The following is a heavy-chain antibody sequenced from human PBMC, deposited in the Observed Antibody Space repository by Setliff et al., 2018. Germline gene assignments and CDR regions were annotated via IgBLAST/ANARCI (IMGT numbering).Heavy chain of an antibody. V-gene: IGHV3-7*01. CDR1: GGYIRSFH. CDR2: IKHDGSAK. D-gene: IGHD2-15*01. Sequence: ETLSLTCTVSGGYIRSFHWSWIRQSPGKGLEWVGNIKHDGSAKGYLDSVKGRFTISRDNAKNSLYLQMNSLRAEDTAVYYCAGARGGLIYMDVWGKGTTVTVSS. J-gene: IGHJ6*03. CDR3: AGARGGLIYMDV.